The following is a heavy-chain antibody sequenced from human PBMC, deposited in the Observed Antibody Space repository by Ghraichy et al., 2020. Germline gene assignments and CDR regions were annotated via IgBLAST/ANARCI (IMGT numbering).Heavy chain of an antibody. J-gene: IGHJ4*02. Sequence: SETLSLTCAVYGGSFSGYYWSWIRQPPGKGLEWIGEINHSGSTNYNPSLKSRVTISVDTSKNQFSLKLSSVTAADTAVYYCARAEDYDYVWGSYLSSDYWGQGTLVTVSS. D-gene: IGHD3-16*02. CDR3: ARAEDYDYVWGSYLSSDY. V-gene: IGHV4-34*01. CDR1: GGSFSGYY. CDR2: INHSGST.